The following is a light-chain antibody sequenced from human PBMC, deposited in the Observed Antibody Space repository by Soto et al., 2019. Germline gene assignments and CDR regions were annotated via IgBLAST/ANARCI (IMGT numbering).Light chain of an antibody. CDR1: NSDLNY. J-gene: IGLJ1*01. Sequence: QSALAQPASVSGAPGQSITISCTGTNSDLNYVSWHQQHPGKAPKLMIYEVSNRPSGVSNRFSGSKSGNTASLTISGLQAEDEADYYCSSSTSRTTFVFGTGTKVTIL. V-gene: IGLV2-14*01. CDR2: EVS. CDR3: SSSTSRTTFV.